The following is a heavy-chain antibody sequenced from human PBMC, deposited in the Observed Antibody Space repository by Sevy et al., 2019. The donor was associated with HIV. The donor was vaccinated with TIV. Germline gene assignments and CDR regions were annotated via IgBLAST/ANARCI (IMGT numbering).Heavy chain of an antibody. CDR3: AKGGCSSTSCYYYYYYYMDV. Sequence: GGSVRLSCAASGFTFSSYAMSWVRQAPGKGLEWVSAISGSGGSTYYADSVKGRFTISRDNSKNTLYLQMNSLRAEDTAVYYCAKGGCSSTSCYYYYYYYMDVWGKGTTVTVSS. D-gene: IGHD2-2*01. V-gene: IGHV3-23*01. J-gene: IGHJ6*03. CDR2: ISGSGGST. CDR1: GFTFSSYA.